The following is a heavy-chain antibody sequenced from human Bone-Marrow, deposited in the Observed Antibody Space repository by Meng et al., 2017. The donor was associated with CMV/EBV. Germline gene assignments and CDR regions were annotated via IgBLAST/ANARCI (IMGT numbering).Heavy chain of an antibody. CDR1: GGSISSSNW. CDR3: ARTTVTTNPYYYYYYGMDV. V-gene: IGHV4-4*02. CDR2: IYHSGST. J-gene: IGHJ6*02. Sequence: SETLSLTCAVSGGSISSSNWWSWVRQPPGKGLEWIGEIYHSGSTNYNPSLKSRVTISVDTSKNQFSLKLSSVTAADTAVYYCARTTVTTNPYYYYYYGMDVWGQGTTVTVSS. D-gene: IGHD4-11*01.